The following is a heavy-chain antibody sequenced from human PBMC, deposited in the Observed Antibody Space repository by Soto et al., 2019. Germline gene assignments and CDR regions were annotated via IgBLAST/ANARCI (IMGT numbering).Heavy chain of an antibody. D-gene: IGHD4-4*01. CDR3: VSQRTTVITQAYFDY. CDR2: INHRGST. Sequence: PSETLSLTCAVYGGSFGGYYWILIRQPPGKGLEWIGRINHRGSTNYNPSVKSRITISVDTSKNQFSLNLNSVTASDTAVYYCVSQRTTVITQAYFDYWGPGALVTVSS. V-gene: IGHV4-34*01. CDR1: GGSFGGYY. J-gene: IGHJ4*02.